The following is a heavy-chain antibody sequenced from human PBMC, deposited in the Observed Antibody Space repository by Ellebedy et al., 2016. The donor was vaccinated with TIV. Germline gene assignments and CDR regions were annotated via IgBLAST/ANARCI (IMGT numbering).Heavy chain of an antibody. D-gene: IGHD1-26*01. CDR3: ARRGAVRAANTFDY. J-gene: IGHJ4*02. CDR1: GDILSRNTAT. V-gene: IGHV6-1*01. CDR2: TYYRYKWYN. Sequence: SQTLSLTCAISGDILSRNTATWNSIRQSPSTGLKWLGRTYYRYKWYNEYPVAVRGRITINTDTLKNQFSLQVHSVTPEDTAVYFCARRGAVRAANTFDYWGQGTLVTVSS.